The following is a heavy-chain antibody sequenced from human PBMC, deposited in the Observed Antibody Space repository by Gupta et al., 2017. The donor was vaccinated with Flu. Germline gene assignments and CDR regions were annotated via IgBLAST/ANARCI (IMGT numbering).Heavy chain of an antibody. CDR2: IWYDGSNK. CDR3: ARDPESDPYGGNSNWFDP. Sequence: QVQLVESGGGVVQPGRSLRLSCAASGFTFSSYGMHWVRQALGKRLEWVAVIWYDGSNKYYADSVKGRFTISRDNSKNTLYLQMNSLRAEDTAVYYCARDPESDPYGGNSNWFDPWGQGTLVTVSS. CDR1: GFTFSSYG. D-gene: IGHD4-17*01. V-gene: IGHV3-33*01. J-gene: IGHJ5*02.